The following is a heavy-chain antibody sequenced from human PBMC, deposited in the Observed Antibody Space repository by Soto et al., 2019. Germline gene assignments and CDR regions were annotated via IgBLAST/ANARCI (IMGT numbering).Heavy chain of an antibody. J-gene: IGHJ3*02. CDR1: GFTFSSYG. V-gene: IGHV3-30*18. CDR3: AKDKDYNYGDPDAFDI. CDR2: ISYDGSNK. Sequence: GGSLRLSCAASGFTFSSYGMNWVRQAPGKGLEWVTIISYDGSNKYYADSVKGRFTIARDNPKNTLFLQMDSLRAEDTAVYYCAKDKDYNYGDPDAFDIWGQGTMVTVSS. D-gene: IGHD4-17*01.